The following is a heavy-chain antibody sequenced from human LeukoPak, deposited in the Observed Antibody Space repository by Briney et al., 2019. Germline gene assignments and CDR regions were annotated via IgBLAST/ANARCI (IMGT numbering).Heavy chain of an antibody. D-gene: IGHD2-2*01. J-gene: IGHJ4*02. Sequence: SETLSLTCAVYGGSISGYYWCWIRQPPGQGLEWIGEINNSGGTNYNPSLKSRVTISVDTSKNQSSLKLSSVTAADTAVYYCATSSFLVPAALAHDYWGQGTLVTVSS. CDR2: INNSGGT. CDR1: GGSISGYY. CDR3: ATSSFLVPAALAHDY. V-gene: IGHV4-34*01.